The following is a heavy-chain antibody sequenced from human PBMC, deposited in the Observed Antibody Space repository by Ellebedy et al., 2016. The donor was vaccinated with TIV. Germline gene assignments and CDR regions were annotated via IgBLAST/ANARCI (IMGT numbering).Heavy chain of an antibody. CDR3: ARAHSGAGYKPYF. D-gene: IGHD5-24*01. CDR2: ISHDAIDK. J-gene: IGHJ4*02. Sequence: LSLTXAASGFTFRNFGMQWVRQAPGKGLEWVALISHDAIDKYYTESVKGRFSVSRDNSGNTLYLQMNSLRAEDTAVYFCARAHSGAGYKPYFWGRGTLVTVSS. CDR1: GFTFRNFG. V-gene: IGHV3-30*03.